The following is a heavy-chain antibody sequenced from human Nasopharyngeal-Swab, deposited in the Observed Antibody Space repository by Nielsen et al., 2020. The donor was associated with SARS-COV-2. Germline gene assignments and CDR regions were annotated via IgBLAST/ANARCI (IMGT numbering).Heavy chain of an antibody. CDR3: AREKGYQVLLDYYYHGLDV. CDR1: GLTFSDYY. Sequence: GGARRIACGATGLTFSDYYMAWIRQAPGKGLEWVSYISTSGSTTDSADSVKGRFTISRDNANNILYLQMSSLRGEDTAVYFCAREKGYQVLLDYYYHGLDVWGHGTAVTVSS. CDR2: ISTSGSTT. D-gene: IGHD3-10*01. V-gene: IGHV3-11*01. J-gene: IGHJ6*02.